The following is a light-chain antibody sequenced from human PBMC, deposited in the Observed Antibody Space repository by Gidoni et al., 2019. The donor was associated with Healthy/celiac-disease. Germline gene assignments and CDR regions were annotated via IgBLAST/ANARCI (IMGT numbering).Light chain of an antibody. J-gene: IGLJ2*01. CDR3: SSYTSSSTLGV. CDR2: EVS. CDR1: SSDVGGYNY. V-gene: IGLV2-14*01. Sequence: QSALTRPASVSGSPGPSITISCTGTSSDVGGYNYVSWYQQHPGKAPKLMIYEVSNRPSGVSNRFSGSKSGNTASLTISGLQAEDEADYYCSSYTSSSTLGVFGGGTKLTVL.